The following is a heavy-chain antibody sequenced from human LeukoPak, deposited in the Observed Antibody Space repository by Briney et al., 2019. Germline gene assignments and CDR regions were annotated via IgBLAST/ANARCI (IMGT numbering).Heavy chain of an antibody. CDR1: GGTFSSYA. CDR2: IIPIFGTA. Sequence: SVKVSCKASGGTFSSYAISWVRQAPGQGLEWMGGIIPIFGTANYAQKFQGRVTIMADKSTSTAYMELSSLRSEDTAVYYCARTPVYCSSTSCYQRFDPWGRGTLVTVS. CDR3: ARTPVYCSSTSCYQRFDP. D-gene: IGHD2-2*01. J-gene: IGHJ5*02. V-gene: IGHV1-69*06.